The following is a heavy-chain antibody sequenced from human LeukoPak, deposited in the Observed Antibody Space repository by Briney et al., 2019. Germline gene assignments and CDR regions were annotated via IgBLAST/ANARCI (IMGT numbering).Heavy chain of an antibody. CDR1: GNNFRKHW. D-gene: IGHD5-24*01. CDR3: ATLRDGYHLYDY. J-gene: IGHJ4*02. Sequence: PGKSLKISCKSSGNNFRKHWIAWVRQMPGKGLELMGYIYPGDSDTRYSPSFQGHVTISADTSISTAYLQWSSVKASDTAMYYCATLRDGYHLYDYWGQGALVTVSS. V-gene: IGHV5-51*01. CDR2: IYPGDSDT.